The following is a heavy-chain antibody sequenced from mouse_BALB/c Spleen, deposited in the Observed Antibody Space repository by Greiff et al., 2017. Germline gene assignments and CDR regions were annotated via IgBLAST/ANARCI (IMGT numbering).Heavy chain of an antibody. Sequence: VQVVESGAELAKPGASVKMSCKASGYTFTSYWLHWVKQRPGQGLEWIGYINPSTGYTEYNQKFKDKATLTADKSSSTAYMQLSSLTSEDSAVYYCARGFDVWGAGTTVTVSS. CDR3: ARGFDV. CDR2: INPSTGYT. J-gene: IGHJ1*01. CDR1: GYTFTSYW. V-gene: IGHV1-7*01.